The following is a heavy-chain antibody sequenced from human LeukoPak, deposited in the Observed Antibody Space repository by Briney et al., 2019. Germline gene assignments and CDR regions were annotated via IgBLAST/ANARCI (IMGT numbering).Heavy chain of an antibody. D-gene: IGHD3-22*01. CDR2: INSDGSST. Sequence: GGSLRLSCAASGFTFSSYWMHWVRQAPGKGLVWVSRINSDGSSTSYADSVKGRFTISRDNAKNTLYLQMNSLRAEDTAVYYCAKDGTHYYDSSHMDVWGKGTTVTISS. J-gene: IGHJ6*03. CDR3: AKDGTHYYDSSHMDV. CDR1: GFTFSSYW. V-gene: IGHV3-74*01.